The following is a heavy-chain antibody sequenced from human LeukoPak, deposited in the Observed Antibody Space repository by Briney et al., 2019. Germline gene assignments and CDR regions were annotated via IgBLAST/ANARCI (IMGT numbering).Heavy chain of an antibody. CDR3: ARDGAYCSSSTCRQPFDY. CDR1: GGSFSGYY. CDR2: INHSGST. J-gene: IGHJ4*02. V-gene: IGHV4-34*01. Sequence: SETLSLTCAVCGGSFSGYYWSWIRQPPGKGLEWIGEINHSGSTNYNPSLKSRVSISVDTSKNQFTLKLSSVTAADTAVYYCARDGAYCSSSTCRQPFDYWGQGTLVTVSS. D-gene: IGHD2-2*01.